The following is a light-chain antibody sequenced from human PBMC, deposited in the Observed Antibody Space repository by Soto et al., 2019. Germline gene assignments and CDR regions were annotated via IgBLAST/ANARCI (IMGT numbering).Light chain of an antibody. CDR1: QGIRNW. CDR2: AAS. J-gene: IGKJ4*01. Sequence: DIQMTQSPSSVPASVGDRVTITCRASQGIRNWLAWYQQTPGKAPELLIFAASSMQRGVPSRFSGRGSGTEFTLTIDSLQPEDFATYYCQQTDSFPLSCGGWTKVDIK. V-gene: IGKV1D-12*01. CDR3: QQTDSFPLS.